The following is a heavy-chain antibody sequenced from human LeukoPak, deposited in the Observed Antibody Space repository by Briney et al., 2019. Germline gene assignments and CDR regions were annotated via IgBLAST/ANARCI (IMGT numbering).Heavy chain of an antibody. V-gene: IGHV3-74*01. D-gene: IGHD1-1*01. CDR2: INSDGSWT. J-gene: IGHJ5*02. Sequence: GGPLRLSCTASGFTFSRSWMHWVRQSPGKGLLWVSHINSDGSWTGYADSVRGRFTISRDNAKNTVFLQMNSLGADDTAVYYCARDLGGNDLDPWGQGTLVTVSS. CDR3: ARDLGGNDLDP. CDR1: GFTFSRSW.